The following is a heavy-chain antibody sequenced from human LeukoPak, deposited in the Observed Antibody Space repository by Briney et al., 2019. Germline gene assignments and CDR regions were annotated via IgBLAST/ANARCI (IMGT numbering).Heavy chain of an antibody. J-gene: IGHJ6*04. V-gene: IGHV3-33*01. CDR1: GFTFSSYG. Sequence: GGSLRLSCAASGFTFSSYGMHWVRQAPGKGLEWVAVIWYDGSNKYYADSVKGRFTISRDNSKNTLYLQMNSLRAEDTAVHYCARGLGLYYYYGMDVWGKGTTVTVSS. D-gene: IGHD3-16*01. CDR3: ARGLGLYYYYGMDV. CDR2: IWYDGSNK.